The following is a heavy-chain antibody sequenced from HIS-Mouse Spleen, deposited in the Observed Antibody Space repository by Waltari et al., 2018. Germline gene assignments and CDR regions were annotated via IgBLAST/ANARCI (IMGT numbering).Heavy chain of an antibody. CDR1: GFTFSSYA. V-gene: IGHV3-30*04. CDR2: ISYDGSNK. D-gene: IGHD3-10*01. J-gene: IGHJ6*02. Sequence: QVQLVESGGGVVQPGRSLRLSCAASGFTFSSYAMHWVRQAPGKGLEWVAVISYDGSNKYYADSVKGRFTISRDNSKNTLYLQMNSLRAEDTAVYYCARDRLVRGVNGMDVWGQGTTVTVSS. CDR3: ARDRLVRGVNGMDV.